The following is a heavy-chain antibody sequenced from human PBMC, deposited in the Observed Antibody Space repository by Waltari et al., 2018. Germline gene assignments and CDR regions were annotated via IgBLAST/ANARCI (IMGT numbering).Heavy chain of an antibody. Sequence: QVQLQQWGAGLLKPSETLSLTGAVYGGSFSGYYWSWSRQPPGKGLEWSGEINHSGSTNYNPSRKSRVTISGDTSKNQFSLKLSSVTSADTAVYYCAVTTMGYYAFDIWGQGTMVTVSS. CDR1: GGSFSGYY. CDR3: AVTTMGYYAFDI. CDR2: INHSGST. J-gene: IGHJ3*02. D-gene: IGHD5-12*01. V-gene: IGHV4-34*01.